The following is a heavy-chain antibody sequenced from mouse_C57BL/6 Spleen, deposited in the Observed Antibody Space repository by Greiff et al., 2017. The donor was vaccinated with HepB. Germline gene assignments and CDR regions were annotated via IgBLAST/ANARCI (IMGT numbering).Heavy chain of an antibody. CDR1: GFTFSDYY. CDR3: ARREAMDY. Sequence: EVKLEESGGGLVQPGGSLKLSCAASGFTFSDYYMYWVRQTPEKRLEWVAYISNGGGSTYYPDTVKGRFTIARDNAKNTLYLQMSRLKSEDTAMYYCARREAMDYWGQGTSVTVSS. V-gene: IGHV5-12*01. J-gene: IGHJ4*01. CDR2: ISNGGGST.